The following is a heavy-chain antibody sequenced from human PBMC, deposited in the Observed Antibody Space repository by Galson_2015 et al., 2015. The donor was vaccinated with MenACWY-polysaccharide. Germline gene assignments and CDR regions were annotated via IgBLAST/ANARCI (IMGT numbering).Heavy chain of an antibody. J-gene: IGHJ4*02. Sequence: CKASGYSFNDNYIHWVRQAPGQGLEWMGWIHPKSGGTQYAQKFQGRVTMTRDTSISTSYMELSRLRPDDTAVYYCATPGGRDYWGQGTLVTVSS. D-gene: IGHD4-23*01. V-gene: IGHV1-2*02. CDR2: IHPKSGGT. CDR1: GYSFNDNY. CDR3: ATPGGRDY.